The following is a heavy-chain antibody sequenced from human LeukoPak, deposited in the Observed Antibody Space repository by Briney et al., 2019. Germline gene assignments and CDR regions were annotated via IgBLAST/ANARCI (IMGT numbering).Heavy chain of an antibody. CDR1: GYAFASNV. V-gene: IGHV1-18*01. D-gene: IGHD5-24*01. Sequence: ASVKVSCKASGYAFASNVISWVRHPPGQGLEWKGWISAYNGSTAYAQTLQGRVTVTTDTYTSTASLVLRSLRSDAAAVSDCARGGYNLYRDLWVRGTVVSVSS. CDR2: ISAYNGST. CDR3: ARGGYNLYRDL. J-gene: IGHJ2*01.